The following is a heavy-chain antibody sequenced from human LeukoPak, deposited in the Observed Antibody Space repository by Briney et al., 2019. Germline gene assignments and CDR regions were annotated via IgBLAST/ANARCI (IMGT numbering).Heavy chain of an antibody. D-gene: IGHD6-19*01. J-gene: IGHJ6*03. CDR3: ARGHSSGWAYYYYYYMDV. CDR1: GYTFTSYG. V-gene: IGHV1-18*01. Sequence: ASVKVSCKASGYTFTSYGISWVRQAPGQGLEWMGWISAYNGNTNYAQKLQGRVTMTTDTSTSTAYMELSSLRSEDTAVYYCARGHSSGWAYYYYYYMDVWGKGTTVTVSS. CDR2: ISAYNGNT.